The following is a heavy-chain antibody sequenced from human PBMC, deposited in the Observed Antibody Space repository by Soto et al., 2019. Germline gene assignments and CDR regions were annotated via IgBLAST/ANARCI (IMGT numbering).Heavy chain of an antibody. V-gene: IGHV4-34*01. Sequence: PSETLSLTCAVYGGSFSGYYWSWIRQPPGKGLEWIGEINYSGSTNYNPSLKSRVTISVDTSKNQFSLKLSSVTAADTAVYYCARDRGGGYDFWSGLDVWGKGTTVTVSS. CDR2: INYSGST. CDR3: ARDRGGGYDFWSGLDV. CDR1: GGSFSGYY. J-gene: IGHJ6*04. D-gene: IGHD3-3*01.